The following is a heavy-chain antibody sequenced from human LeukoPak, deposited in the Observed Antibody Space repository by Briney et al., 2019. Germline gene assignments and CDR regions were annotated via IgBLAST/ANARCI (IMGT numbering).Heavy chain of an antibody. CDR2: ISGSGGST. D-gene: IGHD3-22*01. J-gene: IGHJ3*02. V-gene: IGHV3-23*01. CDR3: AKDLILDSSGSPPFDI. CDR1: GFTFSSYA. Sequence: GGSLRLSCAASGFTFSSYAMSWVRQAPGKGLEWVSAISGSGGSTYYADSVKGRFTISRDNSKNTLHLQMNSLRAEDTAVYYCAKDLILDSSGSPPFDIWGQGTMVTVSS.